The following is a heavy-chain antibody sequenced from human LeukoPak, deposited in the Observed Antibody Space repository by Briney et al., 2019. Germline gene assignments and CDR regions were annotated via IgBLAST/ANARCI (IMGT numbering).Heavy chain of an antibody. D-gene: IGHD3-22*01. Sequence: SETLSLTCTVSGGSISSGSYYWNWIRQPAGKGLEWIGRIYTSGSTNYNPPLKSRVTMSVDTSKNQFSLKLSSVTAADTAVYYCARHVTIHDSSGRHFDYWGQGTLVTVSS. CDR1: GGSISSGSYY. CDR3: ARHVTIHDSSGRHFDY. V-gene: IGHV4-61*02. CDR2: IYTSGST. J-gene: IGHJ4*02.